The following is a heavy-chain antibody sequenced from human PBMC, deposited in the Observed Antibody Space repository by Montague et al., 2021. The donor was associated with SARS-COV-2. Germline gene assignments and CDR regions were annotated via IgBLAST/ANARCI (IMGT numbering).Heavy chain of an antibody. V-gene: IGHV3-7*01. J-gene: IGHJ3*02. D-gene: IGHD2-21*01. Sequence: SVILSCAASGFTFSNYCMIWVRQAPVKGLEWVANIRDDGGITYLXDSVKGRFTISRDNSKKSLYLQMNSLRVGDTAIYYCARGQDYQVGDNYYDAFDIWGQGTMVAVSS. CDR2: IRDDGGIT. CDR1: GFTFSNYC. CDR3: ARGQDYQVGDNYYDAFDI.